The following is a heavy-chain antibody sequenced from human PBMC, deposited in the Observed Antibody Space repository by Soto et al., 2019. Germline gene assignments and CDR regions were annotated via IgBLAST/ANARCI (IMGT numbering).Heavy chain of an antibody. J-gene: IGHJ4*02. CDR3: EPDYGAFDY. CDR2: ISYDGSNK. Sequence: QVQLVESGGGVVQPGRSLRLSCAASGFTFSSYGMHWVRQAPGKGLEWVAVISYDGSNKYYADSVKGRFTISRDISKNTLYLQMNSLRAEDTAVYYCEPDYGAFDYWGQGTLVTVSS. V-gene: IGHV3-30*03. CDR1: GFTFSSYG. D-gene: IGHD4-17*01.